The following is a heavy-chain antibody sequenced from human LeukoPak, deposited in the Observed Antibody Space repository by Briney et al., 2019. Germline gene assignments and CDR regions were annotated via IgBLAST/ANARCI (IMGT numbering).Heavy chain of an antibody. CDR2: ISNNGGYT. J-gene: IGHJ4*02. CDR3: ARVAGTKCFDY. V-gene: IGHV3-23*01. Sequence: GGSLRLSCAGSGFTFSSSAMSWVRQAPGKGLEWVSAISNNGGYTYYADSVQGQFTISRDNSKSTLCLQMNSLRAEDTAVYYCARVAGTKCFDYWGQGTLVTVSS. CDR1: GFTFSSSA. D-gene: IGHD6-19*01.